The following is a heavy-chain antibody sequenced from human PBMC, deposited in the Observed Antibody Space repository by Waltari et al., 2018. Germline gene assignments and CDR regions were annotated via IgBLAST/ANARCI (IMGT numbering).Heavy chain of an antibody. CDR3: ARDRTTMAARPGDY. D-gene: IGHD6-6*01. CDR1: GYIFTTYY. CDR2: VNPDTGNA. Sequence: QVPLVQSGAEVKKPGASVQVTCKASGYIFTTYYLHWVRQAPGQGPEWMGWVNPDTGNAKYAHNFRGRVTMTWDTSINTAFLDLSGLKSDDTAVYYCARDRTTMAARPGDYWGQGTLVTVSS. V-gene: IGHV1-2*02. J-gene: IGHJ4*02.